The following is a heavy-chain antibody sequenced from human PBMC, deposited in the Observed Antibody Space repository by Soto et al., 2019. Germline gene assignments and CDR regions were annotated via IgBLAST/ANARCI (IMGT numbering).Heavy chain of an antibody. CDR1: GGSISTGGYY. V-gene: IGHV4-31*03. J-gene: IGHJ4*02. CDR2: IYYTGSA. Sequence: QVQLQESGPGLVKPSQTLSLTCTVSGGSISTGGYYWSWIRQYPGKGLEWIGYIYYTGSAHYNPSLXSXVTXAVDTSNNPFSLKLTSVTAADTAVYYCARGRSDIAVVPVDFWGPGTLVSVSS. D-gene: IGHD2-2*01. CDR3: ARGRSDIAVVPVDF.